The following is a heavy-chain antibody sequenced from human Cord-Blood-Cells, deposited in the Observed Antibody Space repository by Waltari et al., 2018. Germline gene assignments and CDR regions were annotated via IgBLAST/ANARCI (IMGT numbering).Heavy chain of an antibody. Sequence: QVQLVQSGAEVKKPGSSVKVSCKASGGTFSSYAISWVRQAPGQGLEWMGGIIPIFGTANYAQKFQGRVTMTADESTSTADMELSSLRSEDTAVYYCARVLERAMYFDYWGQGTLVTVSS. CDR3: ARVLERAMYFDY. CDR2: IIPIFGTA. V-gene: IGHV1-69*01. D-gene: IGHD1-1*01. J-gene: IGHJ4*02. CDR1: GGTFSSYA.